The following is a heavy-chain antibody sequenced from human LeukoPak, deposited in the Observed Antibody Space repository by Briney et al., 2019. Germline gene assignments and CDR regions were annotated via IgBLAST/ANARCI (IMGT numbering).Heavy chain of an antibody. V-gene: IGHV4-4*07. J-gene: IGHJ3*02. CDR1: GGSISSYY. CDR3: ARGTYYYDSSGYLSDAFDI. D-gene: IGHD3-22*01. Sequence: SETLSLTCTVSGGSISSYYWSWIRQPAGKELEWIGRIYTSGSTNYNPSLKSRVTMSVDTSKNQFSLKLSSVTAADTAVYYCARGTYYYDSSGYLSDAFDIWGQGTMVTVSS. CDR2: IYTSGST.